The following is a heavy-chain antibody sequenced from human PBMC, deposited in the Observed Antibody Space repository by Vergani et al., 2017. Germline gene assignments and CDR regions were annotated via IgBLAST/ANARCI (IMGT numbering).Heavy chain of an antibody. J-gene: IGHJ6*03. CDR1: GYTFTGYY. Sequence: QVQLVQSGAEVKKPGASVKVSCKASGYTFTGYYMHWVRQAPGQGLEWMGWINPNSGGTNYAQKFQGRVTMTRDTSISTAYMELSRLRSDDTAVYYCATCVGDRWGPGPGPGYYYYMDVWGKGTTVTVSS. D-gene: IGHD2-21*01. CDR2: INPNSGGT. CDR3: ATCVGDRWGPGPGPGYYYYMDV. V-gene: IGHV1-2*02.